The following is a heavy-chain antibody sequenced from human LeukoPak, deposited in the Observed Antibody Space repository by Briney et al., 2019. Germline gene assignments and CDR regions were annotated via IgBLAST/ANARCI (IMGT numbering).Heavy chain of an antibody. CDR1: GGSISSYC. J-gene: IGHJ4*02. D-gene: IGHD4-11*01. V-gene: IGHV4-59*01. Sequence: RPSENLSLTCTVAGGSISSYCWSWIRQPPGKGLEWIGCISYSGSTNYNPSLKSRVTISLDTSKNQFSLRLSSVTAADTAVYYCAREKDDYYYFDYWGQGTLVTVSP. CDR3: AREKDDYYYFDY. CDR2: ISYSGST.